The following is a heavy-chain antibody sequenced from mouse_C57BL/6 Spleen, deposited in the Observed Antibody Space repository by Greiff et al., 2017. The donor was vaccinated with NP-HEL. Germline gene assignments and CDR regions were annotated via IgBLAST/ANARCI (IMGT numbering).Heavy chain of an antibody. CDR3: VRHGGFPGWFAY. CDR2: IRSKSNNYAK. CDR1: GFSFNTYA. J-gene: IGHJ3*01. V-gene: IGHV10-1*01. Sequence: EVMLVESGGGLVQPKGSLKLSCAASGFSFNTYAMNWVRQAPGKGLEWVARIRSKSNNYAKYYADPVKDRLTISRDDSESMLYLQMNNLKTEDTAMYYCVRHGGFPGWFAYWGQGTLVTVSA.